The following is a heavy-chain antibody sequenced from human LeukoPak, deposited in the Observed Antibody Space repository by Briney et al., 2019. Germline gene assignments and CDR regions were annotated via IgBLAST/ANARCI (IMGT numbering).Heavy chain of an antibody. Sequence: SETLSLTCAVSSYSISSGYDWGWIRQPPGKGLEWIGSIYHSGSTYYNPSLKSRVTISVDTSKNQFSLKLSSVTAADTAVYYCARDPVGDWFDPWGQGTLVTVSS. CDR2: IYHSGST. J-gene: IGHJ5*02. V-gene: IGHV4-38-2*02. D-gene: IGHD3-16*01. CDR3: ARDPVGDWFDP. CDR1: SYSISSGYD.